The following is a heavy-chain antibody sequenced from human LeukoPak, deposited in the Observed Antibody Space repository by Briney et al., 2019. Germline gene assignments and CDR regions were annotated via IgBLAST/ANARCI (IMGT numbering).Heavy chain of an antibody. J-gene: IGHJ5*02. V-gene: IGHV1-46*01. CDR2: INPSGGST. Sequence: ASVKVSCKASGYTFTSYYMHWVRQAPGQGLEWMGIINPSGGSTSYAQKFQGRVTMTRDTSTSTVYMELSSLRSEDTAVYYCARVTPYSSSWHNWFDPWGQGTLVTVSS. CDR1: GYTFTSYY. D-gene: IGHD6-13*01. CDR3: ARVTPYSSSWHNWFDP.